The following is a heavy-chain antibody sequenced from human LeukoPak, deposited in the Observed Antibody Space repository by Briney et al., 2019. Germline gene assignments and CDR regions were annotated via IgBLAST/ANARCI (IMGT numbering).Heavy chain of an antibody. CDR1: AFTFISYN. CDR2: ISSSRSYI. D-gene: IGHD3-10*01. V-gene: IGHV3-21*01. J-gene: IGHJ4*02. Sequence: GGSLRLPCAASAFTFISYNMNWVRQAPGKGLEWVSSISSSRSYIYYADSVKGRFTISRDNAKNSLYLQMNSLRAEDTAVYYCATDIIRGVMDYWGQGSLVTVSS. CDR3: ATDIIRGVMDY.